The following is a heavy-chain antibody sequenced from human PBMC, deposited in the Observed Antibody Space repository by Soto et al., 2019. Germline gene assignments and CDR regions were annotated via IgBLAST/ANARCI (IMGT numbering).Heavy chain of an antibody. J-gene: IGHJ4*02. CDR2: TYYRSKWYN. D-gene: IGHD3-9*01. V-gene: IGHV6-1*01. CDR3: ERDPGYALSTFDY. CDR1: GDSVSSNSAA. Sequence: PSRTLSLTCAISGDSVSSNSAAWNWIRQSPSRGLEWLGRTYYRSKWYNDYAISVKSRITINPDTSKNQFSLHLNSVTPEDTAVYYWERDPGYALSTFDYWGQGTLVPVSS.